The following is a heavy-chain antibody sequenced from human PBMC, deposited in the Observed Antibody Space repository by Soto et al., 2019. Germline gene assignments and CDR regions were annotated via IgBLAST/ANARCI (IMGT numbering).Heavy chain of an antibody. V-gene: IGHV1-46*03. D-gene: IGHD2-15*01. CDR2: INPRDGGT. CDR3: ARRGYCSGGSCPLGFDY. J-gene: IGHJ4*02. Sequence: VKLSCQASGNTFTTYYVHWVRQAPGQGLEWMGVINPRDGGTSYAQKFQGRVTMTRDTSTSTVYMELSSLRSEDTAMYYCARRGYCSGGSCPLGFDYWGQGTLVTVSS. CDR1: GNTFTTYY.